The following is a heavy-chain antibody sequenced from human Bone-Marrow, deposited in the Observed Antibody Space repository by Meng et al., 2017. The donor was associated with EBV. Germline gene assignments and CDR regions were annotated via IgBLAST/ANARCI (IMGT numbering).Heavy chain of an antibody. CDR1: GGSFSGYY. CDR2: INHSGST. J-gene: IGHJ4*02. V-gene: IGHV4-34*01. CDR3: ARGRGYSSPNFDY. D-gene: IGHD6-13*01. Sequence: RQKWGEGLLKRSETLSLPCAVYGGSFSGYYWSWIRQPPGKGLEWIGEINHSGSTNYNPSLKSRVTISVDTSKNQFSLKLSSVTAADTAVYYCARGRGYSSPNFDYWGQGTLVTVSS.